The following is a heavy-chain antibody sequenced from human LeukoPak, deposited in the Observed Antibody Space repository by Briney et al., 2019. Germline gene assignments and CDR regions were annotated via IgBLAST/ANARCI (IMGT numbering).Heavy chain of an antibody. CDR2: IIPIFGTA. Sequence: GASVKVSCKASGGTFSSYAISWVRQAPGQGLEWMGGIIPIFGTANYAQKFQGRVTITADESTSTAYMELSSLRSDDTAVYYCARDPQYYYGSGRNPNAFDIWGQGTMVTVSS. CDR3: ARDPQYYYGSGRNPNAFDI. CDR1: GGTFSSYA. D-gene: IGHD3-10*01. J-gene: IGHJ3*02. V-gene: IGHV1-69*13.